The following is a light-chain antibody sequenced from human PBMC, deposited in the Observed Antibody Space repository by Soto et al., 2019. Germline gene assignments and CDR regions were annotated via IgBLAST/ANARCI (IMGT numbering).Light chain of an antibody. CDR3: QEYYDTPYT. Sequence: DIVMTQSPDSLAVSLGERATINCKSSQSLLYSSNNKNYLAWYQQKPGQPPKLLIYWASTRESGVPDRFSGSGSGTDFTLTISSLQAEDVAVYYRQEYYDTPYTFGPGTKVDIQ. V-gene: IGKV4-1*01. CDR2: WAS. CDR1: QSLLYSSNNKNY. J-gene: IGKJ3*01.